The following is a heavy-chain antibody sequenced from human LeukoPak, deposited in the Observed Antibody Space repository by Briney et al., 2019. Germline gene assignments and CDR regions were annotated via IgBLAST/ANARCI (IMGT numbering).Heavy chain of an antibody. CDR3: ARDSQRYYYDSSGYFDY. V-gene: IGHV4-39*07. D-gene: IGHD3-22*01. J-gene: IGHJ4*02. Sequence: SETLSLTCTVSGGSISSSSYYWVWIRQPPGKGLEWIGTIDYSGTTYYKPSLKSRVTISVDTSKNQFSLKLSSVTAADTAVYYCARDSQRYYYDSSGYFDYWGQGTLVTVSS. CDR2: IDYSGTT. CDR1: GGSISSSSYY.